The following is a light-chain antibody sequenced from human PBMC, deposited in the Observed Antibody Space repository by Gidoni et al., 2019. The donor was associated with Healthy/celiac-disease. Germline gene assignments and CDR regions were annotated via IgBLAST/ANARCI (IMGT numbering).Light chain of an antibody. CDR3: AEWDDSLSGPWV. J-gene: IGLJ3*02. V-gene: IGLV1-47*01. Sequence: QSVLTQPPSASGPPGQTVTISCSGSSSNIGSNYVYWYQQLPGTAPKLLIYRNNQRTSGGPDRCAGSKYGTSAALAISGLRSEDEADYYCAEWDDSLSGPWVFGGGTKLTVL. CDR1: SSNIGSNY. CDR2: RNN.